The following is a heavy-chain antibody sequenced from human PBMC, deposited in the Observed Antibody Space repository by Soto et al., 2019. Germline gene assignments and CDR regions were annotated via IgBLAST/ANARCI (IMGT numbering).Heavy chain of an antibody. CDR3: VRGHDYYFWSGYYGRPNNWFDP. CDR1: GGSISSYY. V-gene: IGHV4-59*01. D-gene: IGHD3-3*01. CDR2: IYYSGST. J-gene: IGHJ5*02. Sequence: SETLSLTCTVSGGSISSYYWSWIRQPPGKGLEWIGYIYYSGSTNYNPSLKSRVTISVDTSKNQFSLKLSSVTAADTAVYYCVRGHDYYFWSGYYGRPNNWFDPWGQGTLVTVSS.